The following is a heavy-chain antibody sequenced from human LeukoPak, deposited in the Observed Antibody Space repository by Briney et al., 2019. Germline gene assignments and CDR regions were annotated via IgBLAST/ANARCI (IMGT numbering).Heavy chain of an antibody. CDR3: ARAGGRSWFDP. CDR1: GYSFTDKY. Sequence: ASVKVSCKASGYSFTDKYMHWERQAPGQGLEWMGWINPNSGGTNYAQKFQGRVTMTTDTSMSTAYMELSRLTSDDTAVYYCARAGGRSWFDPWGQGTLVTVSS. J-gene: IGHJ5*02. V-gene: IGHV1-2*02. CDR2: INPNSGGT.